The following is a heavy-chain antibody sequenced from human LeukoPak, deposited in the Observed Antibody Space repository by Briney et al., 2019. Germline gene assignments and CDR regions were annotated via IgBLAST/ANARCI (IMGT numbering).Heavy chain of an antibody. CDR2: VYSSGRT. CDR3: ARPLDTSLANPFDI. CDR1: GASISSSSYF. J-gene: IGHJ3*02. V-gene: IGHV4-39*01. Sequence: KPSETLSLTCTVSGASISSSSYFWGWIRQSPGKGLEYIGSVYSSGRTYYNPSLKSRVTISLDTSTNQFSPRLTSVTAADTAVYYCARPLDTSLANPFDIWGHGTMVTVSS. D-gene: IGHD3-16*01.